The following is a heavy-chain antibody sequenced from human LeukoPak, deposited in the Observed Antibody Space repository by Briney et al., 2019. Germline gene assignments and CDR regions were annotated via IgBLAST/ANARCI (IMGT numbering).Heavy chain of an antibody. Sequence: GGSLRFSCAASGFTLGHYWMSWVRQAPGKGLEWVANIKQDEGEKYYVDSVKGRFTISRDNVKNSVYLQMNSLRPEDTAVYFCARDGDLSSGWYRGPHRSWGQGTLVTVSS. V-gene: IGHV3-7*01. CDR1: GFTLGHYW. CDR2: IKQDEGEK. J-gene: IGHJ5*02. CDR3: ARDGDLSSGWYRGPHRS. D-gene: IGHD6-19*01.